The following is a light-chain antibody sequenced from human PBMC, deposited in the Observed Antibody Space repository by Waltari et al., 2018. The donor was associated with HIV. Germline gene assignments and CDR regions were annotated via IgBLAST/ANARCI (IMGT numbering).Light chain of an antibody. V-gene: IGLV2-23*02. CDR2: DVS. CDR1: SSDVGDYTS. CDR3: CSYAGSSTYV. Sequence: QSALTQPASVSGSPGQSITFSCIGTSSDVGDYTSVSWYQQLPGKAPRLIIYDVSKRPSVVSNRFAGSKSGHTASLTISGLQADDDADYYCCSYAGSSTYVFGTGTKVTVL. J-gene: IGLJ1*01.